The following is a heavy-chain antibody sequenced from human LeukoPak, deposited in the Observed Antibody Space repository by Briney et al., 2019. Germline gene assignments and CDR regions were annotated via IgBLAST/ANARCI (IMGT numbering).Heavy chain of an antibody. CDR3: ASPFSTGYSSSWYVY. V-gene: IGHV3-30-3*01. J-gene: IGHJ4*02. CDR1: GFTFSSYA. Sequence: GRSLRLSCAASGFTFSSYAMHWVRQAPGKGLEWVAVISYDGSNKYYADSVKGRFTISRDNSKNTLYLQMSSLRAEDTAVYYCASPFSTGYSSSWYVYWGQGTLVTVSS. D-gene: IGHD6-13*01. CDR2: ISYDGSNK.